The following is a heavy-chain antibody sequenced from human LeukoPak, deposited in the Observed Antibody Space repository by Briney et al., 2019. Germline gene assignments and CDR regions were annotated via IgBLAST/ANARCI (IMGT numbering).Heavy chain of an antibody. CDR1: GFTFSSYA. CDR3: AKMFYGSGPWFDP. V-gene: IGHV3-30-3*02. J-gene: IGHJ5*02. CDR2: ISYDGSNT. Sequence: GGSLRLSCAASGFTFSSYAMHWVRQAPGKGLEWVAAISYDGSNTYYADSVKGRFTISRDNSKNTLYLQMNSLRAEDTAVYYCAKMFYGSGPWFDPWGQGTLVTVSS. D-gene: IGHD3-10*01.